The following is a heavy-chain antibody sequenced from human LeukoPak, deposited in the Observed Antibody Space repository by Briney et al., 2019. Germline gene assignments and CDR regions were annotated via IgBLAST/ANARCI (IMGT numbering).Heavy chain of an antibody. CDR3: ARVGSSGWYGAFDI. V-gene: IGHV3-64*01. Sequence: GGSLRLSCAASGFTFSSYAMSWVRQAPGKGLEWVSAISGSGGSTYYANSVKGRFTISRDNSKNTLYLQMGSLRAEDMAVYYCARVGSSGWYGAFDIWGQGTMVTVSS. D-gene: IGHD6-19*01. CDR2: ISGSGGST. CDR1: GFTFSSYA. J-gene: IGHJ3*02.